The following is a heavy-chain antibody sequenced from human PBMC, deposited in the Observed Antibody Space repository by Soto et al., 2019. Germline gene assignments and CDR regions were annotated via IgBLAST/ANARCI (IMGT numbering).Heavy chain of an antibody. CDR2: IDPSDSYT. V-gene: IGHV5-10-1*01. Sequence: GESLKISCKGSGYSFTSYWISWVRQMPGKGLEWMGRIDPSDSYTNYSPSFQGHVTISADKSISTAYLQWSSLKASDTAMYYCARQQQQLVRIGDGMDVWGQGTTVTSP. CDR1: GYSFTSYW. CDR3: ARQQQQLVRIGDGMDV. J-gene: IGHJ6*02. D-gene: IGHD6-13*01.